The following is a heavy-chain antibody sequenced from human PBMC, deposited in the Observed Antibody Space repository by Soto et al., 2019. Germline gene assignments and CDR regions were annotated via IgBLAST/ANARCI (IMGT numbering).Heavy chain of an antibody. Sequence: GGSLRLSCSASGFTFSTYAMHWVRQAPGKGLEYVSSISTNGGSTDYADSVKGRFTISRDNAKNTLYLQMNSLRAEDTAVYYCAVAVAGPTAIGYWGQGTLVTVSS. CDR1: GFTFSTYA. CDR3: AVAVAGPTAIGY. CDR2: ISTNGGST. J-gene: IGHJ4*02. D-gene: IGHD6-19*01. V-gene: IGHV3-64*04.